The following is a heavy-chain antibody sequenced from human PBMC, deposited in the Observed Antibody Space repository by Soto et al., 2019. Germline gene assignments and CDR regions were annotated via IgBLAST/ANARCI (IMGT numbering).Heavy chain of an antibody. CDR1: GGSVNIGTYY. D-gene: IGHD1-26*01. V-gene: IGHV4-61*01. CDR2: IHYSGST. Sequence: PSETLSLTCTVPGGSVNIGTYYWSWIRQPPGKGLECIGFIHYSGSTYYHPSLKSRVTISVDTSKNQFSLKLSSVTAADTAVYYCASPGGYYYYGMDVWGQGTLVTVSS. CDR3: ASPGGYYYYGMDV. J-gene: IGHJ6*02.